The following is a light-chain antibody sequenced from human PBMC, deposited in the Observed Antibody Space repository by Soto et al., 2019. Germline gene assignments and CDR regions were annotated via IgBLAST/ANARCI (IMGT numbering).Light chain of an antibody. J-gene: IGKJ1*01. CDR2: GAS. Sequence: EIVMTQSPATLSVSPGDRAALSCRASQSVGSNLAWYQQKPGQAPRLLIYGASTRATGIPARFSGSGSGTAFTLTISSLQSEDFAIYFCQQYNTWPPDRTFGQGTKVEIK. CDR3: QQYNTWPPDRT. CDR1: QSVGSN. V-gene: IGKV3-15*01.